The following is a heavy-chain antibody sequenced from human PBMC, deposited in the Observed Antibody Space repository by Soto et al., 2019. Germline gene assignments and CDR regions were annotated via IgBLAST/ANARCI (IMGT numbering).Heavy chain of an antibody. D-gene: IGHD3-3*01. CDR2: IDASGST. CDR3: ARGGHDFWSGPFDY. V-gene: IGHV4-4*07. CDR1: DGSISTYY. Sequence: KSXATLSLTCTVSDGSISTYYCNWTRQPAGKGLEWIGRIDASGSTDYDPSLKSRVTMSVDTSKNQFSLRLSSVTAADTAVYYCARGGHDFWSGPFDYWGQGAQVTVSS. J-gene: IGHJ4*02.